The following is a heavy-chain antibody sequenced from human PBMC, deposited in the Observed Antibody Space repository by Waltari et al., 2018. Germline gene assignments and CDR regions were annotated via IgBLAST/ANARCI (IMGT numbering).Heavy chain of an antibody. J-gene: IGHJ3*02. CDR3: ARDRKVAGSKDAFDI. Sequence: QVQLVESGGGVVQPGRSLRLSCAASGFTFSSYGMHWVRQARGKGLEWVAVIWYDGSNKYYADSVKGRFTISRDNSKNTLYLQMNSLRAEDTAVYYCARDRKVAGSKDAFDIWGQGTMVTVSS. V-gene: IGHV3-33*01. CDR1: GFTFSSYG. D-gene: IGHD6-19*01. CDR2: IWYDGSNK.